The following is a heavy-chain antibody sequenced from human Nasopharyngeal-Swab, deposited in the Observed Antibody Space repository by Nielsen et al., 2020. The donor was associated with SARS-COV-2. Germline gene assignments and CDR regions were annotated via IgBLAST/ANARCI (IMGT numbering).Heavy chain of an antibody. J-gene: IGHJ6*02. Sequence: AAVKVSCKASGYTFTSYGISWVRQDPGQGLEWMGWISAYNGNTNYAQKLQGRVTMTTDTSTSTAYMELRSLRSDDTAVYYCAREVSYGDHRYGMDVWGQGTTVTVAS. CDR1: GYTFTSYG. CDR3: AREVSYGDHRYGMDV. CDR2: ISAYNGNT. D-gene: IGHD4-17*01. V-gene: IGHV1-18*01.